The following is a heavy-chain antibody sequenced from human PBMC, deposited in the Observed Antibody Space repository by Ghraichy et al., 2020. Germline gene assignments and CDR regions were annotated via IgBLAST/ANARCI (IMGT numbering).Heavy chain of an antibody. Sequence: SETLSLTCTVSGGSVSSSSSYWGWIRQPPGKGLEWIGTIYYSGSTYYKPSLKSRVTISVDTSKNQFSLQLSSVTAADTAVYYCARHEVRGLAVPDKWGQGTLVTVSS. CDR3: ARHEVRGLAVPDK. D-gene: IGHD6-19*01. CDR1: GGSVSSSSSY. CDR2: IYYSGST. V-gene: IGHV4-39*01. J-gene: IGHJ4*02.